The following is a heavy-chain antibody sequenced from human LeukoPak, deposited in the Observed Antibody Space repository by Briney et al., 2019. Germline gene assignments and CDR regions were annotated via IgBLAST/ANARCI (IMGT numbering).Heavy chain of an antibody. J-gene: IGHJ4*02. CDR2: ISSRSSTI. CDR3: ARGWESSGWPKVDY. D-gene: IGHD6-19*01. V-gene: IGHV3-48*01. CDR1: GFTSSSYC. Sequence: GGSLRLSCAASGFTSSSYCMNWVRQAPGKGLEWVSYISSRSSTIYYADSVKGRFTISRDNAKNSLFLQMNSLRAEDTAVYYCARGWESSGWPKVDYWGQGTLVTVSS.